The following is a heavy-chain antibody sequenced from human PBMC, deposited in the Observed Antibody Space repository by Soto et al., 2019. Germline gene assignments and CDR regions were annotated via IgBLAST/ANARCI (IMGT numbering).Heavy chain of an antibody. CDR3: ARDLEGYYADF. D-gene: IGHD3-22*01. Sequence: QVYLVESGRGLVKPGGSLRLSCVTSGFTFGDFDMSWMRQAPGKGLEWVSHINSRSTYTNYADSVKGRFTVSRDNAKNSLSLQMNSLRVEDTAVYYCARDLEGYYADFWGQGTLVTVSP. CDR1: GFTFGDFD. CDR2: INSRSTYT. J-gene: IGHJ4*02. V-gene: IGHV3-11*06.